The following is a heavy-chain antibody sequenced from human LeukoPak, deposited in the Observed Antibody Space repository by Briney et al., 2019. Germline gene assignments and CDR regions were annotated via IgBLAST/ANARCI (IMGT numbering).Heavy chain of an antibody. Sequence: KPGGSLRLSCAASGFTFSSYGMHWVRQAPGKGLEWVSSISSSSSYIYYADSVKGRFTISRDNAKNSLYLQMNSLRAEDTAVYYCARDDMVYGMDVWGQGTTVTVSS. V-gene: IGHV3-21*01. D-gene: IGHD2-8*01. J-gene: IGHJ6*02. CDR2: ISSSSSYI. CDR1: GFTFSSYG. CDR3: ARDDMVYGMDV.